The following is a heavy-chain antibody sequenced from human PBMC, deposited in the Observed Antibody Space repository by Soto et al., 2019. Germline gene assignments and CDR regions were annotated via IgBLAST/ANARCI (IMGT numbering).Heavy chain of an antibody. V-gene: IGHV3-30-3*01. CDR2: ISFDGSKK. CDR3: ARDFYGGNSGSVGY. J-gene: IGHJ4*02. CDR1: GFTFSSYA. Sequence: QVQVVESGGGVVQPGRSLRLSCAASGFTFSSYAMHWVRQAPGKGLDWVAIISFDGSKKYYADSVKGRFSISRDNSKDKLYLQMNSLRAEDTAVYYCARDFYGGNSGSVGYWGQGTLVTVSS. D-gene: IGHD4-17*01.